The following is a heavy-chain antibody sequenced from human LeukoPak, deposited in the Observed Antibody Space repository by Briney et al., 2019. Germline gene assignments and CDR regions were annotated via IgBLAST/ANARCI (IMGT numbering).Heavy chain of an antibody. CDR1: GGSISSSSYY. CDR3: ARVLWEPYYFDY. J-gene: IGHJ4*02. CDR2: IYYSGNA. Sequence: SETLSLTCTVSGGSISSSSYYWGWVRQPPGKGLEWIGSIYYSGNAYHNPSLKSRVTISVDTSKNQFSLKLSSVTAADTAVYYCARVLWEPYYFDYWGQGTLVTVSS. V-gene: IGHV4-39*01. D-gene: IGHD1-26*01.